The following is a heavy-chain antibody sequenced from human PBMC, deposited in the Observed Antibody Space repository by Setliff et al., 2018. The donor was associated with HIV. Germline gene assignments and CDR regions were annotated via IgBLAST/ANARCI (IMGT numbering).Heavy chain of an antibody. CDR2: MTPCSGNT. V-gene: IGHV1-8*02. D-gene: IGHD3-22*01. Sequence: ASVKVSCKTSGDTFTSYDINWVRQAAGHGLEWMGWMTPCSGNTGYAQKFQGRVSMTRNTSISTAYMELSSLRSEDTAVYYCAKVDTAMVVHYYDSSGYLRPFDSWGQGTLVTVSS. CDR1: GDTFTSYD. J-gene: IGHJ4*02. CDR3: AKVDTAMVVHYYDSSGYLRPFDS.